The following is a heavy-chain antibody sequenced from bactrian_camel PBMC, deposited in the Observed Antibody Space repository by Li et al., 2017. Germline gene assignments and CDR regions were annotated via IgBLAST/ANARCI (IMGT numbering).Heavy chain of an antibody. CDR2: ICIDGTT. J-gene: IGHJ6*01. V-gene: IGHV3S53*01. D-gene: IGHD2*01. Sequence: QLVESGGGSVQVGGSLTLSCVASGDIIGRYCMAWFRQSPQTSWLERERVARICIDGTTTYADSVKGRVTISRDNAKKSLSLKMTRLKPEDSAMYYCAADVSGSCGSDYPSDFGGWGKGTQVTVS. CDR3: AADVSGSCGSDYPSDFGG. CDR1: GDIIGRYC.